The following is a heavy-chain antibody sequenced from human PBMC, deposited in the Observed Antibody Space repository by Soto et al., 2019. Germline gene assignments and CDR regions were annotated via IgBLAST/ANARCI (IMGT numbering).Heavy chain of an antibody. Sequence: GGSLRLSCAASGFTFSSYWMSWVRQAPGKGLEWVANIKQDGSEKYYVDSVKGRFTISRDNAKNSLYLQMNSLRAEDTAVYYCARETANDVLRAVNYWGQGTLVTVSS. V-gene: IGHV3-7*01. J-gene: IGHJ4*02. CDR3: ARETANDVLRAVNY. CDR1: GFTFSSYW. CDR2: IKQDGSEK. D-gene: IGHD1-1*01.